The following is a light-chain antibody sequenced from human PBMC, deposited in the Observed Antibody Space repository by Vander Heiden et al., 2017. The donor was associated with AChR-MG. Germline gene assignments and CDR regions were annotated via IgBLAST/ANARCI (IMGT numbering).Light chain of an antibody. V-gene: IGKV3-20*01. CDR1: QIVSSDY. CDR3: QQDGTSPFT. J-gene: IGKJ3*01. Sequence: EIVLTQSPGSLSLSPGERASLSCRASQIVSSDYLAWYQQKPGQAPRLLIYGASSRSTGIPDRFTGSGSGTDFTLTISRLEPEDFAVYYCQQDGTSPFTFGHGTKVDIK. CDR2: GAS.